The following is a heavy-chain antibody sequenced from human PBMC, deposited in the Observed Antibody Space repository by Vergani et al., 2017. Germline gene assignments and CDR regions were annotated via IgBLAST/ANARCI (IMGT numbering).Heavy chain of an antibody. CDR1: GYTFNRYA. D-gene: IGHD2-2*01. CDR3: AKDSCGLQCQLLSGLANAFDN. V-gene: IGHV7-4-1*02. J-gene: IGHJ3*02. CDR2: VHTNTGNP. Sequence: QVQLVQSGSELKKPGASVKVSCKASGYTFNRYAINWVRQAPGQGLEWMGWVHTNTGNPTYAQAFTGRFVFSLDTSVTTAYLQISSLKAGDTAVYYCAKDSCGLQCQLLSGLANAFDNWGQESMVAVSS.